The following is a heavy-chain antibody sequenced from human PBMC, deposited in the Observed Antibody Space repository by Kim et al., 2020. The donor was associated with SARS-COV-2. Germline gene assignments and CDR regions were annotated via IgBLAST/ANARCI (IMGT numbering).Heavy chain of an antibody. V-gene: IGHV4-31*02. Sequence: SLKSRVTISVDTSKNQFSLKLSSVTAADTAVYDCARARLRVLIVVDCFGYWGQGTLVTVSS. D-gene: IGHD2-15*01. J-gene: IGHJ4*02. CDR3: ARARLRVLIVVDCFGY.